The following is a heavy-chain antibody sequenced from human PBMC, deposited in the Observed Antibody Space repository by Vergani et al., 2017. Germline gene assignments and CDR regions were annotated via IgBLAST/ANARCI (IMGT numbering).Heavy chain of an antibody. CDR2: ISWNSGSI. D-gene: IGHD2-15*01. J-gene: IGHJ6*02. V-gene: IGHV3-9*01. CDR3: ARVGGGCSGGSCYPFKYYGMDV. Sequence: EVQLVESGGGLVQPGRSLRLSCAASGFTFDDYAMHWVRQAPGKGLEWVSGISWNSGSIGYADSVKGRFTISRDNAKNSLYLQMNSLRAEDTAVYYCARVGGGCSGGSCYPFKYYGMDVWGQGTTVTVSS. CDR1: GFTFDDYA.